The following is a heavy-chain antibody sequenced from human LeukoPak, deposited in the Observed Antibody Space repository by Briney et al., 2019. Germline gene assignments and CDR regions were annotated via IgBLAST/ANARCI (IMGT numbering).Heavy chain of an antibody. D-gene: IGHD6-13*01. CDR3: ARVNSSSWYFWFDP. V-gene: IGHV1-2*02. Sequence: GASVKVSCKASGYTFTGYYMHWVRQATGQGREWMGWINPNSGGTNCAQKFQGRVTMTRDTSISTAYMELSRLRSDDTAVYYCARVNSSSWYFWFDPWGQGTLVTVSS. CDR2: INPNSGGT. J-gene: IGHJ5*02. CDR1: GYTFTGYY.